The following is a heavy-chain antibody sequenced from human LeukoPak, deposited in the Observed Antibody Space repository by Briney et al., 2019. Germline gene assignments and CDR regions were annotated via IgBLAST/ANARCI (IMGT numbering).Heavy chain of an antibody. J-gene: IGHJ4*02. Sequence: GGSLRLSCAASGFTFSNAWMHWVRQPPGKGLVWVSHITTDGSSTSYADSVKGRFTISRDNAKNTLYLQMNSLRAEDTAVYYCARGAIAGANFDYWGQGALVTVSS. D-gene: IGHD1-26*01. CDR1: GFTFSNAW. CDR3: ARGAIAGANFDY. CDR2: ITTDGSST. V-gene: IGHV3-74*01.